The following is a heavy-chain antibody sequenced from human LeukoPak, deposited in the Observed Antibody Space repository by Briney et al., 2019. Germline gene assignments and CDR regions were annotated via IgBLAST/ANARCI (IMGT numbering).Heavy chain of an antibody. CDR2: MNPNSGNT. V-gene: IGHV1-8*02. Sequence: SVXXSXXASXXTXXSXDXNXXRXATGQGLXWMGXMNPNSGNTGYAQKFQGRVTMTRNTSISTAYMELSSLRSEDTAVYYCARVGSRGDDYGDYLGYWGQGTLVTVSS. D-gene: IGHD4-17*01. J-gene: IGHJ4*02. CDR3: ARVGSRGDDYGDYLGY. CDR1: XXTXXSXD.